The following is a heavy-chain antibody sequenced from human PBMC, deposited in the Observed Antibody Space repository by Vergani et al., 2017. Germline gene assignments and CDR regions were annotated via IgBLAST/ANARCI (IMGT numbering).Heavy chain of an antibody. V-gene: IGHV4-34*01. D-gene: IGHD4-11*01. CDR2: IDHTGRP. Sequence: HVQLQQWGGGLLKPSETLSLTCVVNGGSFTSYHWTWIRQSPGEGLEWVGDIDHTGRPDYNPSLKSRLTMSVDKSRNQFSLTLNSVTATDKAIYFCARVNTETNGHLYYYYYMDVWGQGTAVTVS. J-gene: IGHJ6*03. CDR1: GGSFTSYH. CDR3: ARVNTETNGHLYYYYYMDV.